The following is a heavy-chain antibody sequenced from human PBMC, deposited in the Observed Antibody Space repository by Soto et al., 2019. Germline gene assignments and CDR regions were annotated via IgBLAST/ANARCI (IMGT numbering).Heavy chain of an antibody. Sequence: QVQVVQSGTEVKKPGASVKVSCKASGYTFTSYAMHWVRQAPGQRLEWMGWINAGNGHTKYSQKFQGRVTLSRDTSASTVYMDLSSLRSEDTAMYYCARVNSVYGDSESYYYMDVWGKGTTFTVSS. D-gene: IGHD4-17*01. V-gene: IGHV1-3*01. J-gene: IGHJ6*03. CDR3: ARVNSVYGDSESYYYMDV. CDR2: INAGNGHT. CDR1: GYTFTSYA.